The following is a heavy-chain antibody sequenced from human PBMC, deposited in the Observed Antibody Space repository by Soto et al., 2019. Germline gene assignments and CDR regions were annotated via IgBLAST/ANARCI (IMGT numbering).Heavy chain of an antibody. CDR3: ARAGRKRYNWNY. D-gene: IGHD1-20*01. Sequence: SVKVSCKASGGTFSSYAISWVRQAPGQGLEWMGGIIPIFGTANYAQKFQGRVTITADESTSTAYMELSSLRSEDTAVYYCARAGRKRYNWNYWGQGTLVTVYS. CDR1: GGTFSSYA. CDR2: IIPIFGTA. J-gene: IGHJ4*02. V-gene: IGHV1-69*13.